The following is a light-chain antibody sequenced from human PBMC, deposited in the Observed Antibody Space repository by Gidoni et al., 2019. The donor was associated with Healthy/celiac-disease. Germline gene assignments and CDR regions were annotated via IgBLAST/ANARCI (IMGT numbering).Light chain of an antibody. CDR1: PSVLYSSNNKIY. CDR2: WAS. Sequence: DIVMTQSPDSLAVSLGERATINCKSSPSVLYSSNNKIYLAWYQQKPGQPPKLLIYWASTRESGVPDRFSGSGSGTDFTLTISSLQAEDVAFYYCQQYYSTPLTFGGXTKVEIK. V-gene: IGKV4-1*01. CDR3: QQYYSTPLT. J-gene: IGKJ4*01.